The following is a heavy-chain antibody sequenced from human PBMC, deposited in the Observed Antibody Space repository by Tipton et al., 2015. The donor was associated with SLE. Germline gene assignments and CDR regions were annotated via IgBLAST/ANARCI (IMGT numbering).Heavy chain of an antibody. Sequence: TLSLTCIVSGGSISTNYWSWIRQPAGKGLEWIGHIYTRGSTDYNPSLMSRVSISRDTSNNQFSLRLRSVTAADTAGYYCAREVEGYSRAWVKGFFDVWG. CDR3: AREVEGYSRAWVKGFFDV. CDR1: GGSISTNY. D-gene: IGHD6-19*01. V-gene: IGHV4-4*07. CDR2: IYTRGST. J-gene: IGHJ3*01.